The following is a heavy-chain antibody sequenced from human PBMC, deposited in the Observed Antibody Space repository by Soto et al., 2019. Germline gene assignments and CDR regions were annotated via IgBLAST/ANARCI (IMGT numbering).Heavy chain of an antibody. CDR1: GFSFSSYA. V-gene: IGHV3-23*01. CDR2: ISGSGGSS. J-gene: IGHJ4*02. Sequence: HPVGSLRLSCEASGFSFSSYAMIWVRQAPGKGLEWVSVISGSGGSSYFADSVKGRFTISRDNSKNMLYLEMSSLRAEDTAIYFCAKGSIEYSASIDYWGQGTLVTVSS. CDR3: AKGSIEYSASIDY. D-gene: IGHD4-4*01.